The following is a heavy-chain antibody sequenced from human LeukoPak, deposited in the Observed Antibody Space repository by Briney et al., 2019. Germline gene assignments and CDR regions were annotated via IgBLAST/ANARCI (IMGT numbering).Heavy chain of an antibody. CDR2: LYTAGDT. CDR3: ASGQMFTSGGFDS. D-gene: IGHD6-19*01. V-gene: IGHV3-53*01. J-gene: IGHJ4*02. Sequence: GGSLRLSCAASGFSVNNKYVAWVRQAPGRGLEWVSVLYTAGDTYYADSVKGRFTVSRDNSKNTLSLQMHSLRPEDTALYYCASGQMFTSGGFDSWGQGALVTVSS. CDR1: GFSVNNKY.